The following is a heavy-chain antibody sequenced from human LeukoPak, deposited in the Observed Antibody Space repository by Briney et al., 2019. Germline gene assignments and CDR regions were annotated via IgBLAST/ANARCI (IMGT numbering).Heavy chain of an antibody. V-gene: IGHV4-59*01. Sequence: PSETLSLTCTVSGGSINSYYWGWIRQPPGKGLEWIGYIYYSGSTNYNPSLKSRVTISLDTSNNQFSLKLSSATAADTAVYYCARDTSGYRRGSFDYWGQGTLVTVSS. J-gene: IGHJ4*02. CDR2: IYYSGST. D-gene: IGHD3-22*01. CDR1: GGSINSYY. CDR3: ARDTSGYRRGSFDY.